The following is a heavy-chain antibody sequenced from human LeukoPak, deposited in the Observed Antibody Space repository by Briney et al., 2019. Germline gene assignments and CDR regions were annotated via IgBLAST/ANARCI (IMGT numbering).Heavy chain of an antibody. J-gene: IGHJ4*02. D-gene: IGHD6-19*01. V-gene: IGHV3-23*01. CDR3: ATGRSGWYDYFDY. CDR2: IRAGGGST. CDR1: GFAFSKYA. Sequence: GGSLRLSCAASGFAFSKYAMSWVRQAPGKGLEWISAIRAGGGSTYYADSVKGQFTISRDNPKNTVFLQMNFLGAEDTAVYYCATGRSGWYDYFDYWGQGTLVTVSS.